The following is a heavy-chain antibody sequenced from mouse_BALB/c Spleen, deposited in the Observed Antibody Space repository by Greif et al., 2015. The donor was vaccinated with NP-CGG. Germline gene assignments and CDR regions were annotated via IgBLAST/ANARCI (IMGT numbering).Heavy chain of an antibody. D-gene: IGHD2-2*01. J-gene: IGHJ1*01. V-gene: IGHV1S56*01. Sequence: QVQLQQSGPELVKPGASVRISCKASGYTFTSYYIHWVKQRPGQGLEWIGWIYPGNVNTKYNEKFKGKATLTADKSSSTAYMQLSSLTSEDSAVYFCARSEGLRWYFDVWGAGTTVTVSS. CDR2: IYPGNVNT. CDR1: GYTFTSYY. CDR3: ARSEGLRWYFDV.